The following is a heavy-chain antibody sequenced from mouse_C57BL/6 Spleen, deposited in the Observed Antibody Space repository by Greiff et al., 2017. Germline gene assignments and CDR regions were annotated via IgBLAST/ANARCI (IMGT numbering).Heavy chain of an antibody. J-gene: IGHJ1*03. Sequence: QVQLKQSGAELARPGASVKMSCKASGYTFTSYTMHWVKQRPGQGLEWIGYINPSSGYTKYNQKFKDKATLTADKSSSTAYMQLSSLTSEDSAVYYCARGNSNYGYFDVWGTGTTVTVSS. V-gene: IGHV1-4*01. CDR3: ARGNSNYGYFDV. CDR2: INPSSGYT. D-gene: IGHD2-5*01. CDR1: GYTFTSYT.